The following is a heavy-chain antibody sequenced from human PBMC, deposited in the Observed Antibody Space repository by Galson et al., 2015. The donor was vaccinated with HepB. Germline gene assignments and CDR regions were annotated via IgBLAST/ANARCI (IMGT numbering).Heavy chain of an antibody. CDR1: GYTFTTYY. D-gene: IGHD3-3*01. CDR3: ARDLFGYIDF. J-gene: IGHJ4*02. Sequence: SVKVSCKASGYTFTTYYMHWVRQAPGQGLEWMGIINPSSGSTTYAQKFQGRITMTRDTSTSTVYMELSSLRSEDTAVYFCARDLFGYIDFWGQGTLVTVSS. CDR2: INPSSGST. V-gene: IGHV1-46*01.